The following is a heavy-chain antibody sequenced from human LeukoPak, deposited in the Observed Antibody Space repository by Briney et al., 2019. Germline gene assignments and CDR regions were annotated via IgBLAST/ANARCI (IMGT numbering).Heavy chain of an antibody. Sequence: KPSETLSLTCTVSGGSISSGGYYWSWIRQHPGKGLEWIGYIYYSGSTYYNPSLKSRVTISVDTSKNQFSLKLSSVTAADTAVYYCARKNGGLHDAFDIWGQGTMVTVSS. D-gene: IGHD4-23*01. J-gene: IGHJ3*02. CDR2: IYYSGST. CDR3: ARKNGGLHDAFDI. V-gene: IGHV4-31*03. CDR1: GGSISSGGYY.